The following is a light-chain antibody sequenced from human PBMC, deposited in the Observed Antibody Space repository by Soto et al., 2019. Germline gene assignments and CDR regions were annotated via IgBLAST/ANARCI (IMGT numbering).Light chain of an antibody. J-gene: IGKJ4*01. CDR2: AAS. V-gene: IGKV1-39*01. Sequence: DIQMTQSPSSLSASVGDRVTITCRASQSISSYLNWYQQKPGKAPKLLIYAASRLQSGVPSRFSGSGSGTDFTLTIGSLQPEDFATYYCQQSYSTPRLTFGGGTKVEIK. CDR1: QSISSY. CDR3: QQSYSTPRLT.